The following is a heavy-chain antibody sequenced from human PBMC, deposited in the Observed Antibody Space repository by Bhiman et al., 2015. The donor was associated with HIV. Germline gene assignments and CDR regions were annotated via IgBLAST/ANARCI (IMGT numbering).Heavy chain of an antibody. CDR1: GFTFSSYI. Sequence: EVQLVESGGGLVKPGGSLRLSCAASGFTFSSYIMNWVRQAPGKGLEWVSSISSSSSYIYYADSVKGRFTISRDNAKNSLYLQMNSLRAEDTAVYYCVKPKVKGRATVGFDYWGQGTLVTVSS. J-gene: IGHJ4*02. CDR3: VKPKVKGRATVGFDY. D-gene: IGHD1-26*01. CDR2: ISSSSSYI. V-gene: IGHV3-21*01.